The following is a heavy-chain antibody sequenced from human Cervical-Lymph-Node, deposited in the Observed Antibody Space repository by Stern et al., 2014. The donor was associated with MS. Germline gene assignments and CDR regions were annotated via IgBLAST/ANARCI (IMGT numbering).Heavy chain of an antibody. CDR3: ARSIAVAGTTDPKGYWYFDL. CDR1: GFTFSDYY. CDR2: ISSSGSTI. Sequence: VQLVESGGGLVKPGGSLRLSCAASGFTFSDYYMSWIRQAPGKGLEWVSYISSSGSTIYYADSVKGRFTISRDNAKNSLYLQMNSLRAEDTAVYYCARSIAVAGTTDPKGYWYFDLWGRGTLVTVSS. J-gene: IGHJ2*01. V-gene: IGHV3-11*01. D-gene: IGHD6-19*01.